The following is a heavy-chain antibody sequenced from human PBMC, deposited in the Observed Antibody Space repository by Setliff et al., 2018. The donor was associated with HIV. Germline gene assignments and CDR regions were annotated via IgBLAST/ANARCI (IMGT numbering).Heavy chain of an antibody. Sequence: PGGSLRLSCAASGFTFDDYAMHWVRQAPGKGLEWVSGISWNSGSIGYADSVKGRFTISRDNAKNSLYLQMNSLRAEDTAVYYCALDLPGPAITSGWMKNWFDPWGQGTLVTVSS. CDR1: GFTFDDYA. CDR2: ISWNSGSI. D-gene: IGHD6-19*01. J-gene: IGHJ5*02. V-gene: IGHV3-9*01. CDR3: ALDLPGPAITSGWMKNWFDP.